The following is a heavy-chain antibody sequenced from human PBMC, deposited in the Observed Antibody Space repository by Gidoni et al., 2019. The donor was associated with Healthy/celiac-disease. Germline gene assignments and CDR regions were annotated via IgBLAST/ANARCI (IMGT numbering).Heavy chain of an antibody. Sequence: QVQLVQSGAEVKKPGSSVKVSCTASGGTFSSYAISWVRQAPGQGLAWMGGIIPIFGTANYAQKFQGRVTITADESTSTAYMELSSLRSEDTAVYYCARGPPRETSFGVVITLDYWGQGTLVTVSS. J-gene: IGHJ4*02. CDR1: GGTFSSYA. CDR2: IIPIFGTA. V-gene: IGHV1-69*01. D-gene: IGHD3-3*01. CDR3: ARGPPRETSFGVVITLDY.